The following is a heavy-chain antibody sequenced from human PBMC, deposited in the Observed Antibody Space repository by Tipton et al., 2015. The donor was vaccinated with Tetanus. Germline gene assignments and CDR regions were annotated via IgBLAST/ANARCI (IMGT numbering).Heavy chain of an antibody. V-gene: IGHV4-59*11. Sequence: TLSLTCTVSGGSISSRYWSWIRQSPGKGLEYIGYIYYSGSTNYNPSLKSRVTISVDTSKNQFSLKLSSVTAADTAMYYCAREDTTTIDYWGQGTLVTVSS. CDR1: GGSISSRY. D-gene: IGHD5-18*01. CDR2: IYYSGST. J-gene: IGHJ4*02. CDR3: AREDTTTIDY.